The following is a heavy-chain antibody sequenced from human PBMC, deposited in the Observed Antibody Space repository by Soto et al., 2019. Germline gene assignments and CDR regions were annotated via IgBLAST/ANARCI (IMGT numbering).Heavy chain of an antibody. V-gene: IGHV4-39*01. Sequence: QLQLQESGPGLVKPSETLSLACTVSGGSISSNSYYWDWIRQPPGKGLEWIGSMYYSGATYHNPSLQSRVTISVDTSKNQCSLHPSSVTAADTAVYYCARHAAYDSVWGKSDGSDYWGQGTLVTVSA. CDR1: GGSISSNSYY. CDR3: ARHAAYDSVWGKSDGSDY. CDR2: MYYSGAT. D-gene: IGHD3-16*01. J-gene: IGHJ4*02.